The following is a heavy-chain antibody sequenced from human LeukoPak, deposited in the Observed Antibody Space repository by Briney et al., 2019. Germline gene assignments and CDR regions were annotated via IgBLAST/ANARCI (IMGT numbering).Heavy chain of an antibody. CDR3: AKAKNPYYYDSSGYYSLDY. Sequence: GGSLRLSCAASGFTFDDYTMHWVRQAPGKGLEWVSLISWDGGSTYYADSVKGRFTISRDNSKNSLYLQMNSLRTEDTALYYCAKAKNPYYYDSSGYYSLDYWGQGTLVTVSS. CDR2: ISWDGGST. CDR1: GFTFDDYT. V-gene: IGHV3-43*01. J-gene: IGHJ4*02. D-gene: IGHD3-22*01.